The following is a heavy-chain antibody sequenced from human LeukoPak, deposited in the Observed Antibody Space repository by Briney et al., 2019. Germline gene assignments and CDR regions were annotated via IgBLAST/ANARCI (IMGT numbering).Heavy chain of an antibody. CDR3: ARSPHYYDSSSPKDCFDP. CDR2: ISAYNGNT. Sequence: ASVKVSCKASGYTFTSYGISWVRQAPGQGLEWMGWISAYNGNTNYAQKLQGRVTMTTDTSTSTAYMELRSLRSDDTAVYYCARSPHYYDSSSPKDCFDPWGQGTLVTVSS. J-gene: IGHJ5*02. D-gene: IGHD3-22*01. V-gene: IGHV1-18*01. CDR1: GYTFTSYG.